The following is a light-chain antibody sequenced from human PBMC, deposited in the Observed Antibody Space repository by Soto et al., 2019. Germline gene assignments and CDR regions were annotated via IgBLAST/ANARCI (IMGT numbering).Light chain of an antibody. Sequence: DIQMTQSPSTLSASVGDRVTMTCRASQSISSSLAWYQQKPGKAPKLLIYKASSLESGVPSRFSGSGSGTEFTLTISSLQPDDFATYYSQQYNSYSTFGQGTKVEIK. V-gene: IGKV1-5*03. J-gene: IGKJ1*01. CDR2: KAS. CDR3: QQYNSYST. CDR1: QSISSS.